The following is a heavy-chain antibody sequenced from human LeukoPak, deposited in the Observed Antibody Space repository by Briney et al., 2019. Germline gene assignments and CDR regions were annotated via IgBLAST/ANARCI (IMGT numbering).Heavy chain of an antibody. CDR2: IWYDGSNK. D-gene: IGHD3-10*01. V-gene: IGHV3-33*01. CDR1: GFIFSSYG. Sequence: GGSLRLSCAASGFIFSSYGMHWVRQAPGKGLEWVAVIWYDGSNKYYADSVKGRFTISRDNSKNTLYLQMNSLRAEDTAVYYCARDRLLIYYFDYWGQGTLVTVSS. CDR3: ARDRLLIYYFDY. J-gene: IGHJ4*02.